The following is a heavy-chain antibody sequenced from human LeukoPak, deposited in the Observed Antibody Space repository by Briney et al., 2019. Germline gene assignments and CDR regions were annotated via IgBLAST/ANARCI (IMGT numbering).Heavy chain of an antibody. D-gene: IGHD3-22*01. V-gene: IGHV3-21*01. J-gene: IGHJ4*02. CDR1: GFTFSSYW. CDR2: ISSSSSYI. Sequence: GGSLRLSCAASGFTFSSYWMHWVRQAPGKGLEWVSSISSSSSYIYYADSVKGRFTISRDNAKNSLYLQMNSLRAEDTAVYYCARHGLSSGSLGYWGQGTLVTVSS. CDR3: ARHGLSSGSLGY.